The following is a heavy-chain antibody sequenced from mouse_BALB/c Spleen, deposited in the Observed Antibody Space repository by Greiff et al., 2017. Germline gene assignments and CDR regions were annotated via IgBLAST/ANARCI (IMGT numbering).Heavy chain of an antibody. J-gene: IGHJ2*01. Sequence: VQLKESGPGLVKPSQSLSLTCTVTGYSITSDYAWNWIRQFPGNKLEWMGYISYSGSTSYNPSLKSRISITRDTSKNQFFLQLNSVTTEDTATYYCARSIYDGYSYYFDYWGQGTTLTVSS. D-gene: IGHD2-3*01. CDR1: GYSITSDYA. CDR3: ARSIYDGYSYYFDY. V-gene: IGHV3-2*02. CDR2: ISYSGST.